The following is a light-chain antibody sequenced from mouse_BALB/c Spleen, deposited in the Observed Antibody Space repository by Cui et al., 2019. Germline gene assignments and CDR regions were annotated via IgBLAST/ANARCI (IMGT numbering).Light chain of an antibody. CDR2: WAS. Sequence: DIVMTQSHKFMSTSVGDRVSITCKASQDVGTAVAWYQQKPGQSPKLLIYWASTRHTGVPDRFTGSGSGTDFTLTMSNVQSEDLADYFCQQYSSYPRTFGGGTKLEIK. CDR1: QDVGTA. J-gene: IGKJ1*01. CDR3: QQYSSYPRT. V-gene: IGKV6-23*01.